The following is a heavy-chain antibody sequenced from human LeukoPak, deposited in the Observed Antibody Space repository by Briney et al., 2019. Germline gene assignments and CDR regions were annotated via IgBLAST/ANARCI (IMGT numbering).Heavy chain of an antibody. D-gene: IGHD3-22*01. Sequence: GRSLRLSCAASGFPFDDYAMHWVRHAPGKGLEWVSGISWNSGSIGYADSVKGRFTISRDNAKNSLYLQMNSLRAEDMALYYCARAAGGYYDSSGYYFFDYWGQGTLVTVSS. CDR1: GFPFDDYA. CDR3: ARAAGGYYDSSGYYFFDY. V-gene: IGHV3-9*03. J-gene: IGHJ4*02. CDR2: ISWNSGSI.